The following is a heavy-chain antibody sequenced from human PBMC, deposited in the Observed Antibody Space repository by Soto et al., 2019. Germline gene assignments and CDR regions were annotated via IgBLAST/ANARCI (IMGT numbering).Heavy chain of an antibody. D-gene: IGHD5-18*01. J-gene: IGHJ6*02. CDR1: GYTFTSYG. V-gene: IGHV1-3*01. CDR3: ARGYSYGKHYGMDV. CDR2: INAGNGNT. Sequence: ASVKVSCKASGYTFTSYGIHWVRQAPGQRLEWTGWINAGNGNTKYSEKFQGRVTITRDTSASTAYLELSSLRSEDTAVYYCARGYSYGKHYGMDVWGQGTTVTVSS.